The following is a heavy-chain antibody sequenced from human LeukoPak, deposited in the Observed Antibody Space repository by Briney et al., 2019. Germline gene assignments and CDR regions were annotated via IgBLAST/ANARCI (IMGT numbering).Heavy chain of an antibody. Sequence: GGSLRLSCAASGFTFSSYAMSWVRQAPGKGLEWVSAISGSGGSTYYADSVKGRFTISRDNAKNSLYLQMNSLRAEDTAVYYCARLKTWRFYYYYYYMDVWGKGTTVTISS. V-gene: IGHV3-23*01. CDR3: ARLKTWRFYYYYYYMDV. CDR2: ISGSGGST. D-gene: IGHD2-21*02. J-gene: IGHJ6*03. CDR1: GFTFSSYA.